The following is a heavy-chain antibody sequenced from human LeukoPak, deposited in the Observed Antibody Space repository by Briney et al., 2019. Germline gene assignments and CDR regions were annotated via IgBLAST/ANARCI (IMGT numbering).Heavy chain of an antibody. V-gene: IGHV3-23*01. D-gene: IGHD3-10*01. J-gene: IGHJ4*02. CDR2: ISGNGGST. Sequence: PGGSLRLSCAASGFTFNSYAMSWVRQAPGKGLEWVPAISGNGGSTYYADSVKGRFTISRDNSKNTLYLQMNSLRAEDTAVYYCAKDRLVVRGVIDYWGQGTLVTVSS. CDR1: GFTFNSYA. CDR3: AKDRLVVRGVIDY.